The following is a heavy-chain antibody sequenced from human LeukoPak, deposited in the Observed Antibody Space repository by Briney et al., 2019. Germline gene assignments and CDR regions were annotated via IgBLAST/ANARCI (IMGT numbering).Heavy chain of an antibody. D-gene: IGHD6-6*01. CDR1: GLTFSNYA. V-gene: IGHV3-23*01. CDR3: AGDSEYGFDY. CDR2: IGGSGVNT. Sequence: QPGGSLRLSCAASGLTFSNYAMSWVRQAPGKGLEWVSVIGGSGVNTYYADSVKGRFTISRDNSKNTLYLQMNSLRAEDTAVYYCAGDSEYGFDYWGQGTLVTVSS. J-gene: IGHJ4*02.